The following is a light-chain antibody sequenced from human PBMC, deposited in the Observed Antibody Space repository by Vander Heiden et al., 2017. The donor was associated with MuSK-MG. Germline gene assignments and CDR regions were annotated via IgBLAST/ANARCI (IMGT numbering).Light chain of an antibody. CDR3: KLRDSTPRT. Sequence: DIEMTQSPSSLSASVGDRVTITCRASQSISSYLNWYQQKPGKAPKLLIYAASSLQSGVPSRFSGTGSGTDFTLTISILQPAHLARYNFKLRDSTPRTFGEGTKVEIK. CDR2: AAS. CDR1: QSISSY. J-gene: IGKJ4*02. V-gene: IGKV1-39*01.